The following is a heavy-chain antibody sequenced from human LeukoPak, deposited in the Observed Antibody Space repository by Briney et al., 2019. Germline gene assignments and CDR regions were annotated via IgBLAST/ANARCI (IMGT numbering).Heavy chain of an antibody. CDR3: ARMSTVVTRGVFDY. Sequence: PSETLSLTCTVSGGSISSYYWSWIRQPPGKGLEWIGYIHYSGSTNYNPSLKSRVTMSVDTSKNQFSPKLSSVTAADTAVYYCARMSTVVTRGVFDYWGQGTLVTVSS. CDR2: IHYSGST. CDR1: GGSISSYY. D-gene: IGHD4-23*01. J-gene: IGHJ4*02. V-gene: IGHV4-59*12.